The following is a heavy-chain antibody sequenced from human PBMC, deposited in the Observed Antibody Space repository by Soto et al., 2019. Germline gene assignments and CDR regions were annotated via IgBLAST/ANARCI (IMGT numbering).Heavy chain of an antibody. J-gene: IGHJ4*02. D-gene: IGHD6-19*01. Sequence: QVQLVESGEGVVLPGRSLRLYCAASGFTFSSYDMHWVRQAPGKGLEWVAIISYDGSSKYYTDSVKGRFTISRDNSKNTLYLQMNSLRAADTAVYYYAKDRSGSTGLDYWGQGTLVTVSS. V-gene: IGHV3-30*18. CDR1: GFTFSSYD. CDR2: ISYDGSSK. CDR3: AKDRSGSTGLDY.